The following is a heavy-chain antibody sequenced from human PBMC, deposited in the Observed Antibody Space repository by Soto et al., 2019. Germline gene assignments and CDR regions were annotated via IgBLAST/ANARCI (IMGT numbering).Heavy chain of an antibody. Sequence: QVQLQESGPGLVKPSQTLSLTCTVSGGSISSGDYYWTWLRQHPGKGLEWIGYIYYSGSTKHNPSLKSRITISVATSKNQFSLKLTSVTAADTAVYYCERTKSTSTSFHVSYGGQRTQITVSP. CDR1: GGSISSGDYY. V-gene: IGHV4-31*03. CDR2: IYYSGST. J-gene: IGHJ4*02. D-gene: IGHD2-2*01. CDR3: ERTKSTSTSFHVSY.